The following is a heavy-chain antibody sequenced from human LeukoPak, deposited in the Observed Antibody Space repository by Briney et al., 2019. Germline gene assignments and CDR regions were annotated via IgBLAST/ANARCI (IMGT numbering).Heavy chain of an antibody. Sequence: KVSCKASGGTFSSYAISWVRQAPGQGLEWMGGIIPIFGTANYAQKFQGRVTITADESTSTAYMELSSLRSEDTAVYYCARGGIVQLETEYYFDYWGQGTLVTVSS. J-gene: IGHJ4*02. CDR2: IIPIFGTA. D-gene: IGHD1-1*01. CDR1: GGTFSSYA. CDR3: ARGGIVQLETEYYFDY. V-gene: IGHV1-69*01.